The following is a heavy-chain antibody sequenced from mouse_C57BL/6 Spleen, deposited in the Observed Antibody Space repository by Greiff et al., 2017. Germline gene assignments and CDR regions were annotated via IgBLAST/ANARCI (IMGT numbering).Heavy chain of an antibody. J-gene: IGHJ2*01. Sequence: EVQLVESGPGLVKPSQSLSLTCSVTGYSITSGYYWNWIRQFPGNKLEWMGYISYDGSNNYNPSLKNRISITRDTSKNQFFLKLNSVTTEDTATYYCARDRVGENYFDYWGQGTTLTVSS. CDR1: GYSITSGYY. V-gene: IGHV3-6*01. CDR2: ISYDGSN. CDR3: ARDRVGENYFDY.